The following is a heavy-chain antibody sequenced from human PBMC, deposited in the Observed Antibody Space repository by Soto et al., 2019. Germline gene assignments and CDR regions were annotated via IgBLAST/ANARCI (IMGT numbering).Heavy chain of an antibody. D-gene: IGHD4-17*01. Sequence: QVQLVESGGGVVQPGRSLRLSCAASGFTFSSYAMHWVRQAPGKGLEWVAVISYDGSNKYYADSVKGRFTISRDNSTNTMYRQMNSLRAEDTAVYYCAREDDYGDYGYFDLWGRGTLVTVSS. CDR1: GFTFSSYA. V-gene: IGHV3-30-3*01. CDR2: ISYDGSNK. J-gene: IGHJ2*01. CDR3: AREDDYGDYGYFDL.